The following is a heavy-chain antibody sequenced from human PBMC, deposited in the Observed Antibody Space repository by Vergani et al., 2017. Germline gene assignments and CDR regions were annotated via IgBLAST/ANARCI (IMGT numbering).Heavy chain of an antibody. CDR2: IYYSGST. CDR1: GGSISSSSYY. D-gene: IGHD4-17*01. CDR3: ARGRETTVTTIS. Sequence: QLQLPESGPGLVKPSETLSLTCPVSGGSISSSSYYWGWIRQPPGKGLEWIGSIYYSGSTYYNPSLKSRVTISVDTSKNQFSLKLSSVTAADTAVYYCARGRETTVTTISWGQGTLVTVSS. J-gene: IGHJ4*02. V-gene: IGHV4-39*07.